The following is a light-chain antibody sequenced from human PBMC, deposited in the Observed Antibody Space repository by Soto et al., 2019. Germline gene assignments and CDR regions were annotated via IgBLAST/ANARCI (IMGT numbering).Light chain of an antibody. J-gene: IGKJ4*01. V-gene: IGKV1-27*01. CDR3: QKYDTAPLT. CDR1: RDISNY. CDR2: GAS. Sequence: DIQVTQSPSSLSASLVDRVSITCRASRDISNYLAWYQQKPGQVPRLLISGASTLHSGVPSRFSGSGSGTDFTLTITSLQPEDISTYFCQKYDTAPLTFGGGTKVEI.